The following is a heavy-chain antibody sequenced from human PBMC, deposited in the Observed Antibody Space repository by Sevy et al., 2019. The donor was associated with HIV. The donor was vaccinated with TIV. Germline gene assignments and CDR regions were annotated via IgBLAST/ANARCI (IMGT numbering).Heavy chain of an antibody. CDR1: GYSIRSGFY. CDR2: IYHSGST. J-gene: IGHJ4*02. V-gene: IGHV4-38-2*01. Sequence: SETLSLTCAVSGYSIRSGFYWGWIRQPPGKGLEWIGSIYHSGSTYYNPSLKSRVTISVDTSKNQFSLKLSSVTAADTAVYYCARHPRMGIVVVPAGISSKGFDYWGQGTLVTVSS. CDR3: ARHPRMGIVVVPAGISSKGFDY. D-gene: IGHD2-2*03.